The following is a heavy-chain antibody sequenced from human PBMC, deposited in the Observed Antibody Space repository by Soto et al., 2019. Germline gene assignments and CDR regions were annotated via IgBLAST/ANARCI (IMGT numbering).Heavy chain of an antibody. V-gene: IGHV3-48*01. D-gene: IGHD2-15*01. CDR1: GFRFSGYS. CDR2: ISSSSTNI. Sequence: EEQLVESGGGLVQPGGSLRLSCAASGFRFSGYSMNWVRQAPGKGLEWLSYISSSSTNIYYADSVKGRFTISRDDAKNSLYLQMNSLRAEDTAMYYCARYPRYCSCGNCYSHFYYYYMDVWGKGTTVTVSS. CDR3: ARYPRYCSCGNCYSHFYYYYMDV. J-gene: IGHJ6*03.